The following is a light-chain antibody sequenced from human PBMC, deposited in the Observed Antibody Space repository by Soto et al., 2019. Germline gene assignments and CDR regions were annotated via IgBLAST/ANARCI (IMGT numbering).Light chain of an antibody. CDR2: GAS. CDR1: QSVSSSY. Sequence: DIVLTQSPGTLSLSPGNRATLSCRASQSVSSSYLAWYQQKPGQAPRLLIYGASSRATGLPSRFSGSGAGTDFILTISRLEHEDFAVYYCQQYGNSPKTFGQGTKVEIK. CDR3: QQYGNSPKT. J-gene: IGKJ1*01. V-gene: IGKV3-20*01.